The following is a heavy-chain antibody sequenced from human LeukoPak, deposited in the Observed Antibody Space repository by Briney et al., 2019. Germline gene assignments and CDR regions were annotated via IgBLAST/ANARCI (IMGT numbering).Heavy chain of an antibody. J-gene: IGHJ6*02. CDR3: ARSYYYDSSGYYSSYYYGMDV. D-gene: IGHD3-22*01. CDR2: IYPDDSDT. Sequence: GESLKISCKGSGYSFTSYWIGWVRQMPGKGLEWMGIIYPDDSDTRYSPSFQGQVTISADKSISTAYLQWSSLKASDTAMYYCARSYYYDSSGYYSSYYYGMDVWGQGTTVTVSS. V-gene: IGHV5-51*01. CDR1: GYSFTSYW.